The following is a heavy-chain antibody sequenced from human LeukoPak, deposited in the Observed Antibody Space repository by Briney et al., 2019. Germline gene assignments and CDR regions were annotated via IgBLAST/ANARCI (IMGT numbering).Heavy chain of an antibody. CDR2: IYYSGST. J-gene: IGHJ6*03. CDR1: GGSISSYY. CDR3: ARRSAGYYYYYMDV. V-gene: IGHV4-59*08. D-gene: IGHD6-19*01. Sequence: SETLSLTCTVSGGSISSYYWSWIRQPPGKGLEWIGYIYYSGSTNYNPSLKSRVTISVDKSKNQFSLKLSSVTAADTAVYYCARRSAGYYYYYMDVWGKGTTVTFSS.